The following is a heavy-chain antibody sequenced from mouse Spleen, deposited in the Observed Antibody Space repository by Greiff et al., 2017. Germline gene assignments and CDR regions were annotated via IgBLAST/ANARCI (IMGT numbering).Heavy chain of an antibody. CDR2: ISGGGSYT. CDR1: GFTFSSYG. V-gene: IGHV5-9-2*01. D-gene: IGHD1-1*01. Sequence: EVQGVESGGGLVKPGGSLKLSCAASGFTFSSYGMSWVRQTPEKRLEWVATISGGGSYTYYPDSVKGRFTISRDNAKNNLYLQMSSLRSEDTALYYCARHFTTVVEDAMDYWGQGTSVTVSS. J-gene: IGHJ4*01. CDR3: ARHFTTVVEDAMDY.